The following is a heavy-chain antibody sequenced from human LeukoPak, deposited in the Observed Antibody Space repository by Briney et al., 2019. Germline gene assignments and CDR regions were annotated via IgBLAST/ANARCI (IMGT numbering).Heavy chain of an antibody. V-gene: IGHV3-7*01. Sequence: GGSLRLSCAASGFTFSSYWMSWVRQAPGKGLEWVANIKQDGSEKYYVDSVKGRFTISRDNAKNSLYLKMNSLRAEDTAVYYCARVLVQLWLWDAFDIWGQGTMVTVSS. D-gene: IGHD5-18*01. CDR1: GFTFSSYW. CDR3: ARVLVQLWLWDAFDI. J-gene: IGHJ3*02. CDR2: IKQDGSEK.